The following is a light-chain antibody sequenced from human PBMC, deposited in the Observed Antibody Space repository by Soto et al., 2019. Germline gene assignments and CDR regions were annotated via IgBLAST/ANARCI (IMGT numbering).Light chain of an antibody. Sequence: QSVLTQPPSASGTPGQRVTISCSGSSSNIGSNTVNWYQQLPGTAPKLLIYSNNQRPSGVPDRFSGSKSGTSASLAISGLQSEDEADYYCAAWDDSLNDVVFGGGTKDTVL. CDR1: SSNIGSNT. V-gene: IGLV1-44*01. J-gene: IGLJ2*01. CDR3: AAWDDSLNDVV. CDR2: SNN.